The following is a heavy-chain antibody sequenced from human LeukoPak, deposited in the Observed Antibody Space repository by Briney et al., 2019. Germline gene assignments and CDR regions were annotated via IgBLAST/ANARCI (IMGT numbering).Heavy chain of an antibody. Sequence: SETLSLTRTVSGGSISSGGYYWRWIRQHPGKGLEWIAYINYRGSTYNNPSLESRVTISVDTSKNQFSLKLSSVAAADMAVYYCARTSGYDYFDFWGQGTLVTVSS. V-gene: IGHV4-31*03. D-gene: IGHD5-12*01. J-gene: IGHJ4*02. CDR2: INYRGST. CDR1: GGSISSGGYY. CDR3: ARTSGYDYFDF.